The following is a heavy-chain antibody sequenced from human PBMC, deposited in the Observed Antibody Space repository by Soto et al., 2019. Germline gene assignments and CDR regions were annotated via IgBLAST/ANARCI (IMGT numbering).Heavy chain of an antibody. CDR1: GFTFSSYS. Sequence: EVPLVESGGGLVQPGGSLRLSCAASGFTFSSYSMNWVRQAPGKGLEWVSYISSGSSTIYYADSVKGRFTISRDNAKNSLYLQMNSLRAEDTAVYYCARRGGISFDYWGQGTLVTVSS. J-gene: IGHJ4*02. CDR3: ARRGGISFDY. CDR2: ISSGSSTI. V-gene: IGHV3-48*01.